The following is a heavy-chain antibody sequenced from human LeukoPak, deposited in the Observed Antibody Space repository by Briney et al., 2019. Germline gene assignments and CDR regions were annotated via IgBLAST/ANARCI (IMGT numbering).Heavy chain of an antibody. CDR2: ISSSSSTI. J-gene: IGHJ5*02. Sequence: PGGSLRLSCAASGFTFSSYSMNWVRQAPGKGLEWVSYISSSSSTIYYADSVKGRFTISRDNAKNSLYLQMNSLRAEDTAVYYCARQDATHDNWFDPWGQGTLVTVSS. CDR3: ARQDATHDNWFDP. D-gene: IGHD2-15*01. CDR1: GFTFSSYS. V-gene: IGHV3-48*01.